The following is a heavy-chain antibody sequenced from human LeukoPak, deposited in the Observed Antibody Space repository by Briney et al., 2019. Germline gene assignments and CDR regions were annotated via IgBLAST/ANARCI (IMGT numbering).Heavy chain of an antibody. CDR1: GFTFSSYS. CDR2: ISSSSSYI. D-gene: IGHD4-17*01. J-gene: IGHJ4*02. Sequence: PGGSLRLSCAASGFTFSSYSMNWVRQAPGKGLEWVSSISSSSSYIYYADSVKGRFTISRDNAKNSLYLQMNSLRAEDTAVYYCARDRRGDYGDYYFDYWGQGTLVTVSS. CDR3: ARDRRGDYGDYYFDY. V-gene: IGHV3-21*01.